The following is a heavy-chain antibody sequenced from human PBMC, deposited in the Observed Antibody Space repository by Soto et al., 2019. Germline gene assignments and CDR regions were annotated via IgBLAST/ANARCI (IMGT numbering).Heavy chain of an antibody. Sequence: PETLSLTCAVYGGSFSGYYWSWLRQPPGKGLEWIGEINHSGSTKYTPSLKSRVTIAVDTSKNQFSLKLRSVIAADTAVYYCARRRYPRTFDYWGQGTLVTVSS. CDR2: INHSGST. D-gene: IGHD3-16*02. J-gene: IGHJ4*02. CDR3: ARRRYPRTFDY. CDR1: GGSFSGYY. V-gene: IGHV4-34*01.